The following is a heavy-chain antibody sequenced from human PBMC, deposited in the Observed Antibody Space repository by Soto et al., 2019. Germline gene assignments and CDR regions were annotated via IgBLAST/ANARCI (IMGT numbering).Heavy chain of an antibody. CDR3: TRGLRRDGSGSYPFDY. Sequence: GGSLRLSCTASGFTFGDYAMSWFRQAPGKGLEWVGFIRSKAYGGTTEYAASVKGRFTISRDDSKSIAYLQMNSLKTEDTAVYYCTRGLRRDGSGSYPFDYWGQGTLVTVSS. CDR1: GFTFGDYA. D-gene: IGHD3-10*01. V-gene: IGHV3-49*03. J-gene: IGHJ4*02. CDR2: IRSKAYGGTT.